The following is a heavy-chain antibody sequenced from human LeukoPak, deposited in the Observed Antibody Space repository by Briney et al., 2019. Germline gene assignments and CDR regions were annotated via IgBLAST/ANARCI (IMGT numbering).Heavy chain of an antibody. CDR2: ISSSSSYI. CDR3: ARENVVVPALFDI. V-gene: IGHV3-21*01. J-gene: IGHJ3*02. D-gene: IGHD2-2*01. Sequence: GGSLRLSCAASGFTFSSYSMNWVRQAPGKGLEWVSSISSSSSYIYYADSVKGRFTISRDNAKNSLYLQMNSLRAEDTAVYYCARENVVVPALFDIWGQGTMVTVSS. CDR1: GFTFSSYS.